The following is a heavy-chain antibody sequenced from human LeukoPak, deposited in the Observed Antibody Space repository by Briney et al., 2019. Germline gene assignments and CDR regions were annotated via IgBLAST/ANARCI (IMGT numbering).Heavy chain of an antibody. CDR2: FDPEDGET. CDR1: GYTLTELS. Sequence: EASVKVSCKVSGYTLTELSMHWVRQAPGKGLEWMGGFDPEDGETIYAQKFQGRVTMTEDTSTDTAYMELSSLRSEDTAVYYCATRPLNYDILTGYYYYYGMDVWGQGTTVTVSS. V-gene: IGHV1-24*01. D-gene: IGHD3-9*01. J-gene: IGHJ6*02. CDR3: ATRPLNYDILTGYYYYYGMDV.